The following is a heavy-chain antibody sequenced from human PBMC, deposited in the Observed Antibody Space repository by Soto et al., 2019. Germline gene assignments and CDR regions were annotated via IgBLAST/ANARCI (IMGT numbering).Heavy chain of an antibody. CDR2: ISGYSGNT. J-gene: IGHJ4*02. CDR1: GYTFSSYR. V-gene: IGHV1-18*01. D-gene: IGHD1-7*01. CDR3: ARDLSAGTTGY. Sequence: GASVKVSCKASGYTFSSYRITWVRQAPGQGLEWMGWISGYSGNTHYAQKVQDRVTLTTDSSTSTAYMELRSLRSDDTAVYYCARDLSAGTTGYWGQGTLVTVS.